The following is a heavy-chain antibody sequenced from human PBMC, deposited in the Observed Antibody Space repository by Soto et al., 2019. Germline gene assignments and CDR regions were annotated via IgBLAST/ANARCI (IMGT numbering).Heavy chain of an antibody. CDR1: GYTFTSYY. J-gene: IGHJ3*02. V-gene: IGHV1-46*01. D-gene: IGHD2-2*01. Sequence: QVQLVQSGAEVKKPGASVKVSCKASGYTFTSYYMHWVRQAPGQGLEWMGIINPSGGSTSYAQKFQGRVTMTRDTSTSTVYMELSSLRSEDTAVYYCAGSGSSTSWGMAFDIWGQGTMVTVSS. CDR2: INPSGGST. CDR3: AGSGSSTSWGMAFDI.